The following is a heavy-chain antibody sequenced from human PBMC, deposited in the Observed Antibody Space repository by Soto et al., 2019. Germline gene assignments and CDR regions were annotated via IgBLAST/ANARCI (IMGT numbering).Heavy chain of an antibody. CDR2: INAGNGNT. J-gene: IGHJ4*02. Sequence: ASVKVSCKASGYTFTSYAMHWVRQAPGQRLEWMGWINAGNGNTKYSQKFQGRVTITRDTSASTAYMELSSLRSEDTAVYYCARAARPGSSCYYESNFDYWGQGTLVTVSS. V-gene: IGHV1-3*01. CDR1: GYTFTSYA. D-gene: IGHD2-2*01. CDR3: ARAARPGSSCYYESNFDY.